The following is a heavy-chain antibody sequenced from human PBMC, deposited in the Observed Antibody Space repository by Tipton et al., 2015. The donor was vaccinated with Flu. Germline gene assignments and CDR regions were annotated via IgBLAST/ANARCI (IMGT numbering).Heavy chain of an antibody. CDR2: INPSDGST. V-gene: IGHV1-46*01. CDR1: GYTFTSYF. CDR3: ARDFAGTAAHFDY. J-gene: IGHJ4*02. Sequence: QLVQSGAEVKRPGASVKVSCKASGYTFTSYFLDWVRQAPGQGLEWMGIINPSDGSTSYAQKFHGRVTMTRDTSTSTVYLELSSLTSEDTAIYYCARDFAGTAAHFDYWGQGTLVTVSS. D-gene: IGHD3-10*01.